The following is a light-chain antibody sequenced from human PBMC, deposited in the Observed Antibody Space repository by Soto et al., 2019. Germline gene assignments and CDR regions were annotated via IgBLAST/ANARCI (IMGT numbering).Light chain of an antibody. CDR3: QQCNNWPLT. CDR2: SAS. V-gene: IGKV3-15*01. J-gene: IGKJ2*01. CDR1: QSISTE. Sequence: EIAMTQSPATLSVSPGERATLSCRASQSISTELAWYQQIPGQPPRLLIYSASTRATGVPARFTGSGSGSEFNLTISGLQSEDFAIYYCQQCNNWPLTFGQGTRLEI.